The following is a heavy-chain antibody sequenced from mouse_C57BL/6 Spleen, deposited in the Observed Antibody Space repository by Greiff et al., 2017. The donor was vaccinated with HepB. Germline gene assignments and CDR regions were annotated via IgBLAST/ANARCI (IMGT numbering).Heavy chain of an antibody. CDR2: IHPSDSDT. CDR3: AIDYGSSYAMDY. D-gene: IGHD1-1*01. Sequence: QVQLQQPGAELVKPGASVKVSCKASGYTFTSYWMHWVKQRPGQGLEWIGRIHPSDSDTNYNQKVKGKATLTLDKSSSTAYMQLSSLTSEDSAVYYCAIDYGSSYAMDYGGQGTSVTVSS. CDR1: GYTFTSYW. V-gene: IGHV1-74*01. J-gene: IGHJ4*01.